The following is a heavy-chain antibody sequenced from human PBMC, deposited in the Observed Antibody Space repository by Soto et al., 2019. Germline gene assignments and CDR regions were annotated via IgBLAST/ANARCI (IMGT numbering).Heavy chain of an antibody. CDR1: GFRFSDYS. CDR3: AREIFAAAYAATSAFDL. J-gene: IGHJ4*02. CDR2: ISSSSFTI. Sequence: PGGSLRLSCAASGFRFSDYSMDWVRQAPGRGLEWVSYISSSSFTIHYADSVEGRFAISRDNAKNSLYLQMNSLRAEDTGRYFCAREIFAAAYAATSAFDLWGQGTLVTVSS. V-gene: IGHV3-48*01. D-gene: IGHD2-8*01.